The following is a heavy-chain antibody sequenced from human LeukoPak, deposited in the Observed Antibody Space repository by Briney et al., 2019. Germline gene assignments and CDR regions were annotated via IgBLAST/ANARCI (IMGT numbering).Heavy chain of an antibody. D-gene: IGHD3-9*01. V-gene: IGHV3-21*01. CDR3: ARENDWPFDY. CDR2: ISSSSS. CDR1: GFTFSTYN. J-gene: IGHJ4*02. Sequence: GGSLRLSCAASGFTFSTYNMNWVRQAPGKGLEWVSSISSSSSYADSVKGRFTISRDNAKNSLYLQMHSLRAEDTAVYYCARENDWPFDYWGQGTLVTVSS.